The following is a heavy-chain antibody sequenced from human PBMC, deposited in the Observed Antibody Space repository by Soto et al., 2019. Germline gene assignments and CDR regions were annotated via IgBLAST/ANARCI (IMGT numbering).Heavy chain of an antibody. J-gene: IGHJ6*02. Sequence: EVQLVESGGGLVQPGGSLKLSCAASGFTFRGSAMHWVRQASGKGLEWVGRIRSKANSYATAYAASVKGRFTISRDDSKNTAYLQMNSLKTEDTAVYYCTMGYYGSGSYYNAGYYYYGMDVWGQGTTVTVSS. V-gene: IGHV3-73*02. CDR2: IRSKANSYAT. CDR3: TMGYYGSGSYYNAGYYYYGMDV. CDR1: GFTFRGSA. D-gene: IGHD3-10*01.